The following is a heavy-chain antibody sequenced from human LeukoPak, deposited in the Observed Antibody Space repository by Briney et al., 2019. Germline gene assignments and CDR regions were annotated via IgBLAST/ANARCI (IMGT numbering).Heavy chain of an antibody. D-gene: IGHD5-24*01. CDR1: GGSISSYY. J-gene: IGHJ4*02. CDR2: IYYSGST. CDR3: ASSRDGYNYLPYFDY. Sequence: SETLSLTCTVSGGSISSYYWSWIRQPPGKGLEWIGYIYYSGSTNYNPSPKSRVTISVDTSKNQFSLKLSSVTAADTAVYYCASSRDGYNYLPYFDYWGQGTLVTISS. V-gene: IGHV4-59*08.